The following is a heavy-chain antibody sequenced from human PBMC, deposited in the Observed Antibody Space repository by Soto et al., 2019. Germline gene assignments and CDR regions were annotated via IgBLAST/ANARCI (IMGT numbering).Heavy chain of an antibody. CDR3: ARRYGYSFDY. CDR2: IYYSGST. Sequence: QVQLQESGPGLVKPSETLSLTCTVSGGSSSSYYWSWIRQPPGKGLEWIGYIYYSGSTNYNPSLKSRVTTSVDTSKNQFSLKLSSVTAADTAVYYCARRYGYSFDYWGQGTLVTVSS. CDR1: GGSSSSYY. V-gene: IGHV4-59*08. D-gene: IGHD1-20*01. J-gene: IGHJ4*02.